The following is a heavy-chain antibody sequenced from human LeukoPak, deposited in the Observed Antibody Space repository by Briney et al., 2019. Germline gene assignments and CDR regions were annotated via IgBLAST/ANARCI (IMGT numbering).Heavy chain of an antibody. CDR1: GFTFNSYA. CDR2: IRGSGGNT. J-gene: IGHJ5*02. V-gene: IGHV3-23*01. Sequence: GGSLRLSCAACGFTFNSYAMSWVRQAPGKGLECVSAIRGSGGNTYYADSVKGRFTISRDNSKNTLYLQMNSLRAEDTAVYYCAKDQTSSSWYSNWFDPWGQGTLVTVSS. CDR3: AKDQTSSSWYSNWFDP. D-gene: IGHD6-13*01.